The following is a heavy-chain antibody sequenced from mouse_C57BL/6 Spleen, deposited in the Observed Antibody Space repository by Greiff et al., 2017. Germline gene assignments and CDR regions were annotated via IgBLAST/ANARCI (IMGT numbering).Heavy chain of an antibody. CDR1: GFTFSSYT. D-gene: IGHD2-4*01. CDR2: ISGGGGNT. Sequence: EVQLVESGGGLVKPGGSLKLSCAASGFTFSSYTMSWVRQTPEKRLEWVATISGGGGNTYYPDSVKGRFTISRDNAKNTLYLQMSSLRSEDSALYYCARLMIGYYFEDWGQGTTLTVAS. CDR3: ARLMIGYYFED. V-gene: IGHV5-9*01. J-gene: IGHJ2*01.